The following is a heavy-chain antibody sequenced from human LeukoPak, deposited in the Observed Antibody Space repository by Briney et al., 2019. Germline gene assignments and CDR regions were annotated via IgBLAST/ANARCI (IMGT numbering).Heavy chain of an antibody. CDR3: AKHRGGIYTSSRTLDY. J-gene: IGHJ4*02. V-gene: IGHV3-23*01. Sequence: GGSLRLSCAASGLTFSTYAMSWVRQAPGKGLEWVSGIGVSGGTTYYADSMKGRFTISRDNSKNTLYLQMNSLRDEDTAVYYCAKHRGGIYTSSRTLDYWGQGTLVTVSS. CDR2: IGVSGGTT. D-gene: IGHD6-13*01. CDR1: GLTFSTYA.